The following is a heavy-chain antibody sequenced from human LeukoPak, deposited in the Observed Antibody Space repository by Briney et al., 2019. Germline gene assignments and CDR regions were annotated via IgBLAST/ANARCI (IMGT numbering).Heavy chain of an antibody. J-gene: IGHJ4*02. V-gene: IGHV3-30*02. Sequence: PGGSLRLSCAASGFPFSTYGMHWVRQAPGKGLEWVAFIRYDGNQKSYAESVKGRFTISRDSAKNSLFLQMNSLRAEDTALYYCARDLPTYYYGSGSFGDYFDYWGQGTLVTVSS. CDR1: GFPFSTYG. D-gene: IGHD3-10*01. CDR2: IRYDGNQK. CDR3: ARDLPTYYYGSGSFGDYFDY.